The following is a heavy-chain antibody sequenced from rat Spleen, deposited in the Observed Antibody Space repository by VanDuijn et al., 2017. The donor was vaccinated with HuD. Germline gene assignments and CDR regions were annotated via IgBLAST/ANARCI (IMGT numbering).Heavy chain of an antibody. J-gene: IGHJ3*01. CDR2: ILRTGENT. Sequence: EVQLVESGGGLVQPGRSLKLSCAASGFTFSNYGMHWIRQAPGKGLEWVASILRTGENTYYSDSVKGRFTISRDNAKSTLYLQMNSLRSEDTATYYCTRGGYWGQGTLVTVSS. CDR1: GFTFSNYG. CDR3: TRGGY. V-gene: IGHV5-19*01.